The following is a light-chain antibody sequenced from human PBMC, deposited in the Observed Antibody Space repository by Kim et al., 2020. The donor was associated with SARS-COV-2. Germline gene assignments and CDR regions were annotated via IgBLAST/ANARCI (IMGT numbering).Light chain of an antibody. CDR1: QSVDSH. V-gene: IGKV3-11*01. CDR2: DAT. J-gene: IGKJ4*01. CDR3: QQGSHWPT. Sequence: SSSPGESATLSCRASQSVDSHLAWYQQKPGQVPRLLIYDATKRATGIPARFSASESGTDFTLTISSLEPEDFAVYYCQQGSHWPTFGGGTKVDIK.